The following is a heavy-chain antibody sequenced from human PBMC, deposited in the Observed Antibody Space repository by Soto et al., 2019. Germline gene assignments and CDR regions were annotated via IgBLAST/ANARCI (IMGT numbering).Heavy chain of an antibody. V-gene: IGHV1-2*04. CDR1: GYTFTGYY. CDR3: ARVLSGYDLGSFDY. J-gene: IGHJ4*02. CDR2: INPNSGGT. D-gene: IGHD5-12*01. Sequence: ASLKVSCKASGYTFTGYYMHWVRQAPGQGLEWMGWINPNSGGTNYAQKFQGWVTMTRDTSISTAYMELSRLRSDDTAVYYCARVLSGYDLGSFDYWGQGTLVTVSS.